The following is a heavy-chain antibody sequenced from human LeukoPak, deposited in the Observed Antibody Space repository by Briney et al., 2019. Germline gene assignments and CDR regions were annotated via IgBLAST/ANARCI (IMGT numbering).Heavy chain of an antibody. D-gene: IGHD1-1*01. CDR2: IYHSGTT. CDR3: ARQFTHWNPFAG. J-gene: IGHJ4*02. CDR1: GFTFSNAW. Sequence: GSLRLSCAASGFTFSNAWMSWIRQPPGKGLEWIGSIYHSGTTYYNPSLKSRVTISVDTSKNQFSLKVTSVTAADTAVYYCARQFTHWNPFAGWGQGTLVTVSS. V-gene: IGHV4-38-2*01.